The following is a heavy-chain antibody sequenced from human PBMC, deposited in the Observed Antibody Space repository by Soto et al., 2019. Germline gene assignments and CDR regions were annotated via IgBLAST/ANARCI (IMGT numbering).Heavy chain of an antibody. CDR1: GFTVSSNY. CDR2: VYSGGAT. Sequence: EVRLVESGGGLVQPGGSLRLACAAFGFTVSSNYMTWVRLAPGKGLERVSVVYSGGATHYAASVKGRFTISTHSSQNRLCIQMISERAEDTAAYYCARGRYGSERHWGQGTKVTVSS. J-gene: IGHJ4*02. D-gene: IGHD3-10*01. CDR3: ARGRYGSERH. V-gene: IGHV3-53*04.